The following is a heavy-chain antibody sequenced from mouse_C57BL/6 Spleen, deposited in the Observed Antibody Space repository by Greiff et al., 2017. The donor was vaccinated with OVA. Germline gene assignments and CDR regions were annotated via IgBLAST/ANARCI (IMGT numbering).Heavy chain of an antibody. Sequence: QVQLQQPGAELVRPGTSVKLSCKASGYTFTSYWMHWVKQRPGQGLEWIGVIDPSDSYTNYNQKFKGKATLTVDTSSSTAYMQLSSLTSEDSAVYYCASWGLGYAMDYWGQGTSVTVSS. CDR1: GYTFTSYW. CDR3: ASWGLGYAMDY. V-gene: IGHV1-59*01. CDR2: IDPSDSYT. J-gene: IGHJ4*01.